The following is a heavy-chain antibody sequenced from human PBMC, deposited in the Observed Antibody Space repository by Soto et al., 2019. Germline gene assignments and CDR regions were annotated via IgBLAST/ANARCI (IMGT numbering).Heavy chain of an antibody. CDR3: ASRVEGLYSGNDRYYFDY. D-gene: IGHD5-12*01. V-gene: IGHV4-39*01. CDR1: GGSMSTSAYY. J-gene: IGHJ4*02. Sequence: SETLSLTCTVSGGSMSTSAYYWGWIRQPPGKGLEWIGTIYYSGTSYHNPSLKSRVTISVDTSKNQFSLTLTSVTAADTAVYYCASRVEGLYSGNDRYYFDYWGQGTLVTVSS. CDR2: IYYSGTS.